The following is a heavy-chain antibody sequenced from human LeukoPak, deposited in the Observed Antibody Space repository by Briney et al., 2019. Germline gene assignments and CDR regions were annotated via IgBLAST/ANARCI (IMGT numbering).Heavy chain of an antibody. J-gene: IGHJ6*02. D-gene: IGHD3-10*01. CDR1: GFTFSSYA. Sequence: GRSLRLSCAASGFTFSSYAMHWVRQAPGKGLEWVAVISYDGSNKYYADSVKGRFTISRDNSKNTLYLQMNSLRAEDTAVYYCARWDAMVRGAAYGMDVWGQGTTVTVSS. V-gene: IGHV3-30-3*01. CDR2: ISYDGSNK. CDR3: ARWDAMVRGAAYGMDV.